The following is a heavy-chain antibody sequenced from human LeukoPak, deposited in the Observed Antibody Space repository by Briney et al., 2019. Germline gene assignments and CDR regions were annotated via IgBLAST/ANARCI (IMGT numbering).Heavy chain of an antibody. CDR1: GFTFSSYG. Sequence: PGRSLRLSCAASGFTFSSYGMHWVRQAPGKGLEWVAVISYDGSNKYYADSVKGRFTISRDNSKNTLYLQMNSLRAEDTAVYYCAKDSGYSSGWYGGGFDYWGQGTLVTVSS. V-gene: IGHV3-30*18. D-gene: IGHD6-19*01. CDR2: ISYDGSNK. CDR3: AKDSGYSSGWYGGGFDY. J-gene: IGHJ4*02.